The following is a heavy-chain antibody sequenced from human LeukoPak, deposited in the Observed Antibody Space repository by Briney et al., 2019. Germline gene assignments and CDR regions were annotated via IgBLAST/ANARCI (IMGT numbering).Heavy chain of an antibody. CDR3: ASAGYCGGDCYSNYFDY. J-gene: IGHJ4*02. CDR2: INPNSGGT. D-gene: IGHD2-21*02. Sequence: ASVSVSCKASGYTFTGYYMHWVRQAPGQGLEWMGRINPNSGGTNYAQKFQGRVTMTGDTSISTAYMELSRLRSDDTAVYYCASAGYCGGDCYSNYFDYWGQGTLVTVSS. V-gene: IGHV1-2*06. CDR1: GYTFTGYY.